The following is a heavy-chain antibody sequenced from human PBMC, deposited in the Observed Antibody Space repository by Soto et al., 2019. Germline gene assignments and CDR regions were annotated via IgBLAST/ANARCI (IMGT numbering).Heavy chain of an antibody. CDR3: ARDAFQWLVRWIDSYYCGMNG. J-gene: IGHJ6*02. V-gene: IGHV1-18*04. CDR2: ISAYNGNT. CDR1: GYTFTSYG. Sequence: ASVKVSCKASGYTFTSYGISWVRQAPGQGLEWMGWISAYNGNTNYAQKLQGRVTMTTDTSTSTAYMELRSLRSDDTAVYYCARDAFQWLVRWIDSYYCGMNGCRRGPTIAVSS. D-gene: IGHD6-19*01.